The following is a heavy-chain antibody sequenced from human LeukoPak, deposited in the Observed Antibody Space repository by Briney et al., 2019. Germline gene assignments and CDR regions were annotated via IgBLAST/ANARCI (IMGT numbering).Heavy chain of an antibody. D-gene: IGHD6-19*01. J-gene: IGHJ4*02. CDR3: ARVGFSIAVAGRIDY. Sequence: SETLSLTCTVSGGSISSSSYYWGWIRQPPGKGLEWIGSIYYSGSTYYNPSLKSRVTISVDTSKNQFSLKLSSVTAADTAVYYCARVGFSIAVAGRIDYWGQRTLVTVSS. CDR1: GGSISSSSYY. V-gene: IGHV4-39*07. CDR2: IYYSGST.